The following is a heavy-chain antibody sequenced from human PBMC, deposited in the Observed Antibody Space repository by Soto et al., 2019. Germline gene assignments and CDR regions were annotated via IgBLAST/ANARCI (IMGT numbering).Heavy chain of an antibody. Sequence: SETLSLTCTVSVGSISSYCWSWIRQPPGKGLEWIGYIYYSGSTNYNPSLKSRVTISVDTSKNRFSLKLSSVTAADTAVYYCARNRNWVSRNWFDPWGQGTLVTVSS. V-gene: IGHV4-59*01. CDR3: ARNRNWVSRNWFDP. CDR2: IYYSGST. CDR1: VGSISSYC. D-gene: IGHD2-8*01. J-gene: IGHJ5*02.